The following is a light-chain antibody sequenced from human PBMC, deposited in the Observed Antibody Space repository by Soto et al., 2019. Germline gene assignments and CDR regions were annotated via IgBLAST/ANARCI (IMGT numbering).Light chain of an antibody. Sequence: EMVLTQSPGTLSLSQGERATLSCRASQSVSNNYLAWYQQKPGQAPRLLIYGASNRASGIPDRFSGSGSGTDFSLTISRLEPEDFAVYYCQQYGSSGTFGQGTKVDIK. CDR2: GAS. CDR1: QSVSNNY. CDR3: QQYGSSGT. J-gene: IGKJ1*01. V-gene: IGKV3-20*01.